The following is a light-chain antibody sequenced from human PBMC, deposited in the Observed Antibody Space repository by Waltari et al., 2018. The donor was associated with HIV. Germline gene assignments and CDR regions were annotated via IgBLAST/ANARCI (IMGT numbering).Light chain of an antibody. J-gene: IGLJ3*02. CDR3: SSYTNKYTWV. CDR2: EVS. CDR1: TSDIGESNY. V-gene: IGLV2-14*01. Sequence: QSALTQPASVSGSPGQSITISCTGTTSDIGESNYVSWFPHHPAEAPKLIIFEVSTRPAGVSTRFSGAKSVNTASLTVSGLQPEDEADYYCSSYTNKYTWVFGGGTKLTVL.